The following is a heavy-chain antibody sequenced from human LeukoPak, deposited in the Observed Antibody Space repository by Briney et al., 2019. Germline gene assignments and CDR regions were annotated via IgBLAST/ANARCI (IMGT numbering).Heavy chain of an antibody. Sequence: TSQTLSLTCTVSGGSISSGSYYWSWIRQPAGTGLEWIGRIYTSGSTNYNPSLKSRVTISVDTSKNQFSLKLSSVTAADTAVYYCARAVVTGQTSYYYYYYGMDVWGQGTTVTVSS. CDR1: GGSISSGSYY. CDR2: IYTSGST. J-gene: IGHJ6*02. D-gene: IGHD1-20*01. CDR3: ARAVVTGQTSYYYYYYGMDV. V-gene: IGHV4-61*02.